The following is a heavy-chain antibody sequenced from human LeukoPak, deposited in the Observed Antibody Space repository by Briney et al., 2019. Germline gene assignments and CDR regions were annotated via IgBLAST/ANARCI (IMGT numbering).Heavy chain of an antibody. J-gene: IGHJ4*02. CDR2: TYYSGST. Sequence: PSETLSLTCTVSGGSISSSSYYWGWIRQPPGKGLEWIGSTYYSGSTYYNPSLKSRVTISVDTSKNQFSLKLSSVTAADTAVYYCARGLSGGWLLSVDYWGQGTLVTVSS. CDR3: ARGLSGGWLLSVDY. D-gene: IGHD6-19*01. V-gene: IGHV4-39*07. CDR1: GGSISSSSYY.